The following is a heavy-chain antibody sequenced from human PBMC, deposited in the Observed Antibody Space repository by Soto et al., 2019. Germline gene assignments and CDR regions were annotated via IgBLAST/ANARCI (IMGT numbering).Heavy chain of an antibody. Sequence: EVQLLESGGGLVQPGGSLRLSCAASGFTFSSYGMGWFRQAPGKGLEWVSAISGSGGSTYYADSVKGRFTISRDNSKNKLYLQMNSLRAEDTAVYYCAKAQVVVATTPFDYWGQGTLVTVSS. CDR2: ISGSGGST. V-gene: IGHV3-23*01. D-gene: IGHD1-26*01. J-gene: IGHJ4*02. CDR3: AKAQVVVATTPFDY. CDR1: GFTFSSYG.